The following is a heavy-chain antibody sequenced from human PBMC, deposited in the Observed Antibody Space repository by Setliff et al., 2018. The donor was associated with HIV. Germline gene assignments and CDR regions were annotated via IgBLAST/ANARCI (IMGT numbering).Heavy chain of an antibody. CDR2: VYYSGSP. J-gene: IGHJ4*02. V-gene: IGHV4-39*01. CDR3: ARTSVITLALDY. CDR1: GGSIITSSHF. D-gene: IGHD3-16*01. Sequence: SETLSLTCTVSGGSIITSSHFWGWVRQPPGKGLEWIATVYYSGSPSSNPSLKSRLSISVDTSNDQFSLKLSSVTAADTAVFYCARTSVITLALDYWGQGTLVTVS.